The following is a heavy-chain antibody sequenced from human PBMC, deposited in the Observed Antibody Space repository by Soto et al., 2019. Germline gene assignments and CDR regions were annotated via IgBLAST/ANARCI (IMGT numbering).Heavy chain of an antibody. CDR3: ARVRKTYGDYDY. Sequence: EVQLVESGGGLVQPGGSLRLSCAGSGFSFINHHMHWARQAPGKGLEYVSGISASGSTIYYADSVKGRFTISRDNSKNTLFLQMGDLRNEDMAVYYCARVRKTYGDYDYWGQGTLVTVSS. V-gene: IGHV3-64*07. J-gene: IGHJ4*02. CDR1: GFSFINHH. CDR2: ISASGSTI. D-gene: IGHD4-17*01.